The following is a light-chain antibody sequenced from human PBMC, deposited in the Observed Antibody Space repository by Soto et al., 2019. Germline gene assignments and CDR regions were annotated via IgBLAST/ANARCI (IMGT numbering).Light chain of an antibody. CDR2: DDN. V-gene: IGLV1-51*01. CDR1: GSNTGSYS. CDR3: ATWDRLLSLVV. Sequence: SALARTPSVSPAPGQKVSISCSGSGSNTGSYSVSWYQTLPGTAPKLLIYDDNKRPSGIPDRFSGSKSGTSATLGITGLQTGDEADYYCATWDRLLSLVVFGGGTQLTVL. J-gene: IGLJ2*01.